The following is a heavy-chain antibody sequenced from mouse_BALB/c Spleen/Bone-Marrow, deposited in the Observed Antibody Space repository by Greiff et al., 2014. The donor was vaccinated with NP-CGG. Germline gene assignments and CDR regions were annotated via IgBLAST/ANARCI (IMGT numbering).Heavy chain of an antibody. CDR2: ILPGSGST. Sequence: VQLQQSGAELMKPGASVKISCKTSGCTFSSYWIEWVKQRPGHGLEWIGEILPGSGSTNSNEKFKGKATFTADTSSNTAYMQLSSLTSEDSAVYYCARELGLRLAYWGQGTLVTVSA. D-gene: IGHD3-1*01. CDR3: ARELGLRLAY. CDR1: GCTFSSYW. J-gene: IGHJ3*01. V-gene: IGHV1-9*01.